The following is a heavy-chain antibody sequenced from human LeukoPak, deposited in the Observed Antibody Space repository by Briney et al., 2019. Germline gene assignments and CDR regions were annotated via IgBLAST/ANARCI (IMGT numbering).Heavy chain of an antibody. V-gene: IGHV3-30*18. CDR1: GFTFSSYG. CDR3: AKARNWKYNWFDP. Sequence: GRSLRLSCAASGFTFSSYGMHWVRQAPGKGLEWVAVISYDGSNKYYADSVKGRFTISRDNSKNTLYLQKNSLRAEDTAVYYCAKARNWKYNWFDPWGQGTLVTVSS. D-gene: IGHD1-1*01. J-gene: IGHJ5*02. CDR2: ISYDGSNK.